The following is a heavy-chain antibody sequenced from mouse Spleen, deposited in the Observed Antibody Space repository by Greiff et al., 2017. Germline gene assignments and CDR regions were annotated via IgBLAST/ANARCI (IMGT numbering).Heavy chain of an antibody. J-gene: IGHJ4*01. Sequence: VKLMESGPELVKPGASVKISCKASGYAFSSSWMNWVKQRPGKGLEWIGRIYPGDGDTNYNGKFKGKATLTADKSSSTAYMQLSSLTSEDSAVYFCARGWLRYAMDYWGQGTSVTVSS. CDR1: GYAFSSSW. CDR3: ARGWLRYAMDY. CDR2: IYPGDGDT. V-gene: IGHV1-82*01. D-gene: IGHD2-2*01.